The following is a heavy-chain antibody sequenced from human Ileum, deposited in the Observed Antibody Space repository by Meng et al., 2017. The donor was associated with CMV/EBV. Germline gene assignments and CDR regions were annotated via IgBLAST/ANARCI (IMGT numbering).Heavy chain of an antibody. CDR3: ARDGLSGRYFDY. V-gene: IGHV7-4-1*02. J-gene: IGHJ4*02. D-gene: IGHD1-26*01. Sequence: QVYRVQSGSELKKPGAVVTVSCKNSGYTFTTNNIIWVRQAPGQGPEWMGWIDTNTGNPTYAQAFTGRFVFSLDTSVNTAYLQITSLKAEDTAVYYCARDGLSGRYFDYWGQGTLVTVSS. CDR1: GYTFTTNN. CDR2: IDTNTGNP.